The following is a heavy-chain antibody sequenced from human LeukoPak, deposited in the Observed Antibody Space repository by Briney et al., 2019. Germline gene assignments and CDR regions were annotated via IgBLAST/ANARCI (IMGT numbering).Heavy chain of an antibody. J-gene: IGHJ6*02. Sequence: GGSLRLSCTASGFTFSSHGMNWVRQAPGKGLEWVSYISNSGSTKYYADSVTGRFTISRDNAKNSLYLQMKSLRDEHTAVYYCARVRGTMFYAMDVWGQGTTVTVSS. CDR3: ARVRGTMFYAMDV. CDR1: GFTFSSHG. V-gene: IGHV3-48*02. D-gene: IGHD3-10*02. CDR2: ISNSGSTK.